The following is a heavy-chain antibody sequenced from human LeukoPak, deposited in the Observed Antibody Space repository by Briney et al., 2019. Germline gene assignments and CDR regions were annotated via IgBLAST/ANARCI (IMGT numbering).Heavy chain of an antibody. J-gene: IGHJ4*02. D-gene: IGHD2-2*01. CDR3: ARACSSATCSFDY. CDR1: GDLIRAYY. CDR2: IYYTGST. Sequence: SETLSLTCSVSGDLIRAYYWSWIRQPPGKGLEWIGYIYYTGSTNYNPSLKSRVTISVDTSKNQFSLNLTSVTAADTAVYYCARACSSATCSFDYWGQGTLVTVSS. V-gene: IGHV4-59*01.